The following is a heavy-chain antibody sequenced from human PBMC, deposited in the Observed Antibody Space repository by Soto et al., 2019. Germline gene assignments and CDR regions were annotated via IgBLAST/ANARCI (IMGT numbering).Heavy chain of an antibody. Sequence: SETLYLTCTVSGGSISSYYWSWIRQPPGKGLEWIGYIYYSGSTTYNPSLKSRVTLSVETSKNQFSLKLSSVTAADTAVYYCARLNYDILTGEGNWFDPWGQGTLVTVSS. J-gene: IGHJ5*02. V-gene: IGHV4-59*08. D-gene: IGHD3-9*01. CDR2: IYYSGST. CDR3: ARLNYDILTGEGNWFDP. CDR1: GGSISSYY.